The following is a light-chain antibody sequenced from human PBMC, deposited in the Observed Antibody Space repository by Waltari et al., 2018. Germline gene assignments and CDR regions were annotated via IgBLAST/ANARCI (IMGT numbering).Light chain of an antibody. CDR2: EVS. V-gene: IGLV2-14*01. Sequence: QSALAQPASVSGSPGQSIAISCTGTSSDLGNSTYVPWYQQHPGTAPKLILYEVSDRPSGVSRRFSGSKSGNKATLTISGLQADDEADYYCSSYTNRATLRVFGTGTKVTVL. CDR1: SSDLGNSTY. CDR3: SSYTNRATLRV. J-gene: IGLJ1*01.